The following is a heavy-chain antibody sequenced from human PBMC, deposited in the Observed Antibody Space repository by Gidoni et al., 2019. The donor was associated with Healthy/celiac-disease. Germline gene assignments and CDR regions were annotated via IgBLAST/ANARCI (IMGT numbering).Heavy chain of an antibody. V-gene: IGHV4-31*03. CDR3: ARAPYITMVRENWFDP. CDR1: GGSISSGGYY. Sequence: QVQLQESGPGLVKPSQTLSLTCTVSGGSISSGGYYWSWIRQHPGTGLEWIGYIYYSGSTYYNPSLKSRVTISVDTSKNQFSLKLSSVTAADTAVYYCARAPYITMVRENWFDPWGQGTLVTVSS. J-gene: IGHJ5*02. D-gene: IGHD3-10*01. CDR2: IYYSGST.